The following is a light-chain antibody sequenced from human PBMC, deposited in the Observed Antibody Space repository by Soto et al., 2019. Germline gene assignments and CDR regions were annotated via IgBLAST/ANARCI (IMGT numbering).Light chain of an antibody. Sequence: EIVLTQSAGTLSLSPGERATLSCRASQTVSGSYLAWFQQKPGQAPRLLIYAASTRAAGVPDRFSGSGSGTDFSLTINRLEPEDFAVYYYQHYGSSPWTFGQGTKVEIK. CDR2: AAS. V-gene: IGKV3-20*01. CDR3: QHYGSSPWT. J-gene: IGKJ1*01. CDR1: QTVSGSY.